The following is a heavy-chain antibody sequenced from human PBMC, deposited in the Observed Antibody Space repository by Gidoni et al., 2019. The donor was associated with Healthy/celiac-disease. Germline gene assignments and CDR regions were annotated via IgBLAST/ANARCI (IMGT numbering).Heavy chain of an antibody. Sequence: QVQLVQSGAEVKKPGASVTVSCKASGYTFTGYYMHWVRQAPGQGLEWMGWINPNSGGTNYAQKFQGRVTMTRDTSISTAYMELSRLRSDDTAVYYCARDPRELRYFDWLLYPSSPPTDGMDVWGQGTTVTVSS. CDR2: INPNSGGT. V-gene: IGHV1-2*02. J-gene: IGHJ6*02. D-gene: IGHD3-9*01. CDR1: GYTFTGYY. CDR3: ARDPRELRYFDWLLYPSSPPTDGMDV.